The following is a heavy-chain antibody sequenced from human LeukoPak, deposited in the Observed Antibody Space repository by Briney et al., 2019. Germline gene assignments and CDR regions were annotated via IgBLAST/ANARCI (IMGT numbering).Heavy chain of an antibody. CDR3: ARRTRVELPDSYYFDY. V-gene: IGHV4-30-2*01. J-gene: IGHJ4*02. CDR2: IYHSGST. D-gene: IGHD1-7*01. Sequence: SETLSLTCTVSGGSISSGGYYWSWIRQPPGKGLEWIGYIYHSGSTYYNPSLKSRVTISVDRSKNQFSLKLSSVTAADTAVYYCARRTRVELPDSYYFDYWGQGTLVTVSS. CDR1: GGSISSGGYY.